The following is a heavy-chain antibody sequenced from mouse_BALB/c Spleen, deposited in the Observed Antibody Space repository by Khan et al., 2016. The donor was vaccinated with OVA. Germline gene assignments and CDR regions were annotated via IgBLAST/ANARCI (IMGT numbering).Heavy chain of an antibody. V-gene: IGHV3-2*02. Sequence: VQLQQSGPGLVKPSQSLSLTCTVTGYSITTDYAWNWIRQFPGSKLEWMGHISYSGNTKYNPSLKSRISITRDTSKNQFYLQLKSVTTEDTARYYCARIEGGDFDYWGQGTTLTVSS. CDR3: ARIEGGDFDY. CDR2: ISYSGNT. J-gene: IGHJ2*01. CDR1: GYSITTDYA.